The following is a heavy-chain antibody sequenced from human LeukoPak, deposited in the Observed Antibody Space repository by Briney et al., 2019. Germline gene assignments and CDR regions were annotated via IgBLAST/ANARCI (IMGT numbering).Heavy chain of an antibody. V-gene: IGHV4-61*02. CDR2: IHTSGDT. CDR1: GGSISSSSYY. D-gene: IGHD3-10*01. J-gene: IGHJ5*02. Sequence: SETLSLTCTVSGGSISSSSYYWGWIRQPPGKGLEWIGRIHTSGDTNYNPSLKSRVTISIDTSKNQISLILSSVTAADTAVYFCARGQSGVRGANVPNLMGFDPWGQGTLVIVSS. CDR3: ARGQSGVRGANVPNLMGFDP.